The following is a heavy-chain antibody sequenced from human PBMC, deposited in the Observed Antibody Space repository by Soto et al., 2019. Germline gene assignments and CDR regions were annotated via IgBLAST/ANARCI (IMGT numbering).Heavy chain of an antibody. CDR3: ARDPSSGPSGWFDP. J-gene: IGHJ5*02. Sequence: PETLSLTCTVSGGSISSYYWSWIRQPAGKGLEWIGRIYTSGSTNYNPSLKSRVTMSVDTSKNQFSLKLSSVTAADTAVYYCARDPSSGPSGWFDPWGQGTLVTVS. CDR2: IYTSGST. CDR1: GGSISSYY. V-gene: IGHV4-4*07.